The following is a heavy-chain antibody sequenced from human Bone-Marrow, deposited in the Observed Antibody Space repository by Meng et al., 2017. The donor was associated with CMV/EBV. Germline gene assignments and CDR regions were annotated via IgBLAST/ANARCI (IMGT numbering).Heavy chain of an antibody. CDR1: GFTFSSYW. V-gene: IGHV3-7*01. CDR3: ARVGVVVVGAGDY. CDR2: IKQDGSEK. D-gene: IGHD1-26*01. J-gene: IGHJ4*02. Sequence: GGSLRLSCAASGFTFSSYWMSWVRQAPGKGLEWVANIKQDGSEKYYVDSVKGRFTISRDNAKNSLYLQMNSLRVEDTAVYYCARVGVVVVGAGDYWGQGTRVTGYS.